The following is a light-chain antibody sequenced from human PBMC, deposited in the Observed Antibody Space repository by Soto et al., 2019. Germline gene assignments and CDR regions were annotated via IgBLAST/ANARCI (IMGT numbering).Light chain of an antibody. Sequence: EIVLTQSPATLSLSPGERATLSCRASQSVSSYLAWYQQKPGQAPRLLIYDASNRATGIPARFSGSGSGTDFTLTISSLEPEDSAVYDCQQHTNWPLTFGGGTKVDIK. J-gene: IGKJ4*01. V-gene: IGKV3-11*01. CDR3: QQHTNWPLT. CDR1: QSVSSY. CDR2: DAS.